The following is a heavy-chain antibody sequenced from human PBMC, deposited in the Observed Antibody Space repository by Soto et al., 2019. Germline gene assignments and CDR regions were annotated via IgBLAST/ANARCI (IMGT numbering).Heavy chain of an antibody. CDR1: SGSISSSNW. J-gene: IGHJ6*03. CDR3: ARGPYYDFWSGYYIPPDYYYMDV. V-gene: IGHV4-4*02. Sequence: PSETLSLTCAVSSGSISSSNWWSWVRQPPGKGLEWIGEIYHSGSTNYNPSLKSRVTISVDKSKNQFSLKLSSVTAADTAVYYCARGPYYDFWSGYYIPPDYYYMDVWGKGTTVTVSS. CDR2: IYHSGST. D-gene: IGHD3-3*01.